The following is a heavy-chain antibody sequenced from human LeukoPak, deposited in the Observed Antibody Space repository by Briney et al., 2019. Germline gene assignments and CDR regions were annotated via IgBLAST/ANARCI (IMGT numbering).Heavy chain of an antibody. CDR1: GFTFSSYW. J-gene: IGHJ3*02. V-gene: IGHV3-7*01. CDR3: ARLGTYGSGSYSSFDAFDI. CDR2: IKQDGSEK. D-gene: IGHD3-10*01. Sequence: GGSLRLSCAASGFTFSSYWMSWVRQAPGKGLEWVANIKQDGSEKYYVDSVKGRFTISRDNAKNSLYLQMNSLRAEDTAVYYCARLGTYGSGSYSSFDAFDIWGQGTMVTVSS.